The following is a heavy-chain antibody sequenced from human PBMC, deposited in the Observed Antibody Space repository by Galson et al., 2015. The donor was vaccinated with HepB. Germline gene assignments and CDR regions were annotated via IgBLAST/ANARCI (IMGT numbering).Heavy chain of an antibody. V-gene: IGHV3-74*01. CDR3: ARYNWNDDHFDY. D-gene: IGHD1-20*01. CDR2: VNRDGRRT. J-gene: IGHJ4*02. Sequence: SLRLSCAAAGSTFSHYWMHWVRQAPEKGLVWVSRVNRDGRRTSYADSEKGRFTVSRDNAKNTLYLQMNSLSAEDTAVYYCARYNWNDDHFDYWGQGTLVNVSS. CDR1: GSTFSHYW.